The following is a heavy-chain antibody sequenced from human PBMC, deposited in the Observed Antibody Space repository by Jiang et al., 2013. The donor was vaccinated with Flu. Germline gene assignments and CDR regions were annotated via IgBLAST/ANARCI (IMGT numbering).Heavy chain of an antibody. J-gene: IGHJ4*02. D-gene: IGHD3-22*01. V-gene: IGHV3-7*01. Sequence: RLSCAASGXTFSSYWMSWVRQAPGKGLEWVANIKQDGSEKYYVDSVKGRFTISRDNAKNSLYLQMNSLRAEDTAVYYCARADYDSSGYYYGWGDYWGQGTLVTVSS. CDR2: IKQDGSEK. CDR3: ARADYDSSGYYYGWGDY. CDR1: GXTFSSYW.